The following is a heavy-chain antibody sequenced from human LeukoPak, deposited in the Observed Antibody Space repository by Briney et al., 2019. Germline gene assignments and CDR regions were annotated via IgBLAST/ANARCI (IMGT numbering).Heavy chain of an antibody. Sequence: GESLKISCKGSGYSFTSYWIGWVRQMPGKGLEWMGIIYPGDSDTRYSPSFQGQVTISADKSISTAYLQWSSLKALDTAMYYCARRHCSSTSSLWGFDYWGQGTLVTVSS. V-gene: IGHV5-51*01. CDR3: ARRHCSSTSSLWGFDY. D-gene: IGHD2-2*01. CDR2: IYPGDSDT. CDR1: GYSFTSYW. J-gene: IGHJ4*02.